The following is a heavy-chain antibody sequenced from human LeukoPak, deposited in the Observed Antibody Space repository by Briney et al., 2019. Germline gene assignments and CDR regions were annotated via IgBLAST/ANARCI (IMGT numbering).Heavy chain of an antibody. CDR3: AKDGGWDAFDI. CDR2: ISGSGGSK. V-gene: IGHV3-23*01. Sequence: GGSLRLSCTASGFTFTSYAMNWVRKAQGTGLERVSVISGSGGSKYYADSVKGGFTTSRDNYKHTLYLQMNRLSAEDTAVYYCAKDGGWDAFDIWGQGTMVTVSS. CDR1: GFTFTSYA. J-gene: IGHJ3*02. D-gene: IGHD3-16*01.